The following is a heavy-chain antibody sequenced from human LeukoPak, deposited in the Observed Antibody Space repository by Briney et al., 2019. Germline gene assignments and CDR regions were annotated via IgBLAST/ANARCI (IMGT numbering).Heavy chain of an antibody. J-gene: IGHJ5*02. CDR3: ARGPSESGITGTTRFDP. CDR2: TYYRSKWYN. D-gene: IGHD1-7*01. CDR1: GDSVSSNSAA. Sequence: SQSLSLTCAISGDSVSSNSAAWNWIRQSPSRGLEWLGRTYYRSKWYNDYAVSVKSRITINPDTSKNQLSLQLNSVTPEDTAVYYCARGPSESGITGTTRFDPWGQGTLVTVPS. V-gene: IGHV6-1*01.